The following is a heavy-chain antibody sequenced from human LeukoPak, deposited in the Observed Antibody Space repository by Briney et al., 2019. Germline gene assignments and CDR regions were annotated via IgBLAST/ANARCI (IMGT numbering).Heavy chain of an antibody. V-gene: IGHV3-30*04. CDR3: ARDLNWGLGGSWSPYYYYYYGMDV. CDR2: ISYDGSNK. D-gene: IGHD6-13*01. CDR1: GFTFSSYA. J-gene: IGHJ6*02. Sequence: GGSLRLSCAASGFTFSSYAMHWVRQAPGKGLEWVAVISYDGSNKYYADSVKGRFTISRDNSKNTLYLQMNSLRAEDTAVYYCARDLNWGLGGSWSPYYYYYYGMDVWGQGTTVTVSS.